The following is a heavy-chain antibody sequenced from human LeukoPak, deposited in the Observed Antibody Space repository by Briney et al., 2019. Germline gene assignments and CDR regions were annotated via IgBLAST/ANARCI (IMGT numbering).Heavy chain of an antibody. CDR2: IIPIFGTA. V-gene: IGHV1-69*06. J-gene: IGHJ5*02. CDR3: ARGVRGGWYDD. Sequence: SVTVSCKASGGTFSSYAISWVRPAPGQGLEWMGGIIPIFGTANYAQKFQGRVTITADKSTSTAYMELSSLRSEDTAVYYCARGVRGGWYDDWGQGTLVTVSS. D-gene: IGHD3-10*01. CDR1: GGTFSSYA.